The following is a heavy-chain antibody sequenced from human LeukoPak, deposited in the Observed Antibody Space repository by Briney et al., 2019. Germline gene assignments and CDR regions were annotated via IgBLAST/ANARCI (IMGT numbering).Heavy chain of an antibody. CDR2: ISTKTDGVTT. CDR3: IKSSGDWH. Sequence: PGGSLRLSCTTSGFTFSHAWMTWVRQAPGKGLEWVGRISTKTDGVTTDYAAPVKGRFTISRDDSKNTLYLQMNSLKTEDTAVYYCIKSSGDWHWGQGTLVTVSS. V-gene: IGHV3-15*01. J-gene: IGHJ4*02. CDR1: GFTFSHAW. D-gene: IGHD2-21*02.